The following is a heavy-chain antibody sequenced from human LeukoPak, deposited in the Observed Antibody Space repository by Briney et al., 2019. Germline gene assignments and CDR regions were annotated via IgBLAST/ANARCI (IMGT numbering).Heavy chain of an antibody. CDR3: TTNFDDILTGYYKGDY. D-gene: IGHD3-9*01. CDR1: GFTFSNAW. CDR2: IKSKTDGGTT. J-gene: IGHJ4*02. V-gene: IGHV3-15*01. Sequence: PGGSLRLSCAASGFTFSNAWMSWVRQAPGKGLEWVGRIKSKTDGGTTDYAAPVKGRFTISRDDSKNTLYLQMNSLKTEDTAVYYCTTNFDDILTGYYKGDYWGQGTLVTVSS.